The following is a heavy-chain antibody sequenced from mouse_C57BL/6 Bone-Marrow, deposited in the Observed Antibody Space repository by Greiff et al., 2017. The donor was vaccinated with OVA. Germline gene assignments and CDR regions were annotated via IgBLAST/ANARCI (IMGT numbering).Heavy chain of an antibody. CDR2: IYPRSGNT. J-gene: IGHJ4*01. V-gene: IGHV1-81*01. Sequence: QVQLKESGAELARPGASVKLSCKASGYTFTSYGISWVKQRTGQGLEWIGEIYPRSGNTYYNEKFKGKATLTADKSSSTAYMELRSLTSEDSAVYFCARERDYSFFYYAMDYWGQGTSVTVSS. D-gene: IGHD1-1*01. CDR3: ARERDYSFFYYAMDY. CDR1: GYTFTSYG.